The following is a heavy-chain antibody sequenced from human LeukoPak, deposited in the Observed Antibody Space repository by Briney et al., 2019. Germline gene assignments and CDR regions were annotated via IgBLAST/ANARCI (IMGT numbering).Heavy chain of an antibody. CDR3: ARALRDPGAFDY. J-gene: IGHJ4*02. Sequence: QPGRSLRLSCAASGFTFSSYGMHWVRQAPGKGLEWVVVIWYDGSNKYYADSVKGRFTISRDNSKNTLYLQMNSLRAEDTAVYYCARALRDPGAFDYWGQGTLVTVSS. V-gene: IGHV3-33*01. D-gene: IGHD4-17*01. CDR1: GFTFSSYG. CDR2: IWYDGSNK.